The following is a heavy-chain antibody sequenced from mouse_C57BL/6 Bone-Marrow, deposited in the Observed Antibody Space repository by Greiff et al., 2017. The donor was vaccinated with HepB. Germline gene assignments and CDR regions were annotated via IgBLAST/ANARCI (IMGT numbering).Heavy chain of an antibody. J-gene: IGHJ1*03. CDR3: ARPSLRYWYFDV. V-gene: IGHV5-4*03. CDR1: GFTFSSYA. Sequence: DVMLVESGGGLVKPGGSLKLSCAASGFTFSSYAMSWVRQTPEKRLEWVATISDGGSYTYYPDNVKGRFTISRDNAKNNLYLQMSHPKSEDTAMYYCARPSLRYWYFDVWGTGTTVTVSS. D-gene: IGHD1-1*01. CDR2: ISDGGSYT.